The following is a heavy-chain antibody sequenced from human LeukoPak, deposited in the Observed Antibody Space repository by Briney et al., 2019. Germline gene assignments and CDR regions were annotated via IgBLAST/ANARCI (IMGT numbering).Heavy chain of an antibody. CDR3: ARDRGDGLLYYYYYGMDV. CDR2: IIPILGIA. D-gene: IGHD5-24*01. V-gene: IGHV1-69*04. Sequence: ASVKVSCKASGYTFTSYDINWVQQATGQGLEWMGRIIPILGIANYAQKFQGRVTITADKSTSTAYMELSSLRSEDTAVYYCARDRGDGLLYYYYYGMDVWGQGTTVTVSS. J-gene: IGHJ6*02. CDR1: GYTFTSYD.